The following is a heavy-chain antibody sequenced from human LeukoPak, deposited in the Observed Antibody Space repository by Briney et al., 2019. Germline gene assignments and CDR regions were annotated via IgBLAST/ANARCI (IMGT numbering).Heavy chain of an antibody. CDR3: ARDGVFTVSSSSPPNYFDY. CDR1: GGTFSSYA. Sequence: SVKVSCKASGGTFSSYAISWVRQAPGQGLEWMGGIIPIFGTANYAQKFQGRVTITADESTSTAYMELSSLRSEDTAVYYCARDGVFTVSSSSPPNYFDYWGQGTLVTVSS. CDR2: IIPIFGTA. J-gene: IGHJ4*02. D-gene: IGHD6-6*01. V-gene: IGHV1-69*13.